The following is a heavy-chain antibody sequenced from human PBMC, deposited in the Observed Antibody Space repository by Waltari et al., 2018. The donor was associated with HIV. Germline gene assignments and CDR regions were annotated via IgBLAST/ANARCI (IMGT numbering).Heavy chain of an antibody. CDR1: GFTVSSNY. CDR3: ARDARYYDSSGYSRPYYFDY. J-gene: IGHJ4*02. V-gene: IGHV3-53*02. D-gene: IGHD3-22*01. Sequence: EVQLVETGGGLIQPGGSLRLSCAASGFTVSSNYMSWVRQAPGKGLEWVSVIYSGGSTYYADSVKGRFTISRDNSKNTLYLQMNSLRAEDTAVYYCARDARYYDSSGYSRPYYFDYWGQGTLVTVSS. CDR2: IYSGGST.